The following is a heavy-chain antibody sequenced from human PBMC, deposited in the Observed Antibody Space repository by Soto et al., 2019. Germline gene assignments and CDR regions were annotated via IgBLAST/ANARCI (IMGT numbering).Heavy chain of an antibody. D-gene: IGHD3-22*01. Sequence: QVQLVQSGAEVKKPGSSVKVSCKASGGTFSSYAISWVRQAPGQGLEWVGGIIPIFGTSNYAQNFLGRVTVTAAASTSTAYMELSSLRSEDTAVYYCARWGSSSSGYYYDSSGYDWGQGTLVTVSS. V-gene: IGHV1-69*01. CDR1: GGTFSSYA. CDR3: ARWGSSSSGYYYDSSGYD. J-gene: IGHJ4*02. CDR2: IIPIFGTS.